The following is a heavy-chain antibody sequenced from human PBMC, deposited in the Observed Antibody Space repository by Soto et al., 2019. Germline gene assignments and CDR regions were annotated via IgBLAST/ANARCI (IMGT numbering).Heavy chain of an antibody. CDR2: IKQDESEK. J-gene: IGHJ4*02. CDR3: VRDVGFDFVN. V-gene: IGHV3-7*01. D-gene: IGHD3-10*01. Sequence: EVQLVESGGGLVQPGGSLRISCKGSGFSFSSYWMSWVRQAPGKGLEWVASIKQDESEKYYVDSVKGRFTIARDNLDASVFLHMNSLSAEDTAVYFCVRDVGFDFVNWGQGTLVNVSS. CDR1: GFSFSSYW.